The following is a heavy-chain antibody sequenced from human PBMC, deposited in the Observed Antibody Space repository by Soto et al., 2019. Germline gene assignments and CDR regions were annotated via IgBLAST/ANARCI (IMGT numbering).Heavy chain of an antibody. CDR2: MSNDGGNT. Sequence: QVQLVESGGGVVQPGRSLRLSCVVSGFTFTIYGMHWVRQAPGKGLEWVAAMSNDGGNTDYVDSVKGRFTISRDNSKNTLYLQMNSLRVEDTAVYFCAKDKNPAFLGTIDHWGQGTLVTVSS. V-gene: IGHV3-30*18. J-gene: IGHJ4*02. CDR3: AKDKNPAFLGTIDH. D-gene: IGHD1-7*01. CDR1: GFTFTIYG.